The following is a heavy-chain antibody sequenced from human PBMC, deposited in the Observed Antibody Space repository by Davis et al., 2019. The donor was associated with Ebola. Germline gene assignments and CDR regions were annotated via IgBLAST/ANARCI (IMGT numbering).Heavy chain of an antibody. J-gene: IGHJ6*02. Sequence: GSLRLSCAASGFSFSSYWMHWVRQAPGKGLVWVSRINSDGSSTSAADSVKGRFTSSRDNAKNTLYVEMNNLTVEDTAVYYCARGNYYSMDVWGQGTTVTVSS. CDR2: INSDGSST. V-gene: IGHV3-74*01. D-gene: IGHD2/OR15-2a*01. CDR1: GFSFSSYW. CDR3: ARGNYYSMDV.